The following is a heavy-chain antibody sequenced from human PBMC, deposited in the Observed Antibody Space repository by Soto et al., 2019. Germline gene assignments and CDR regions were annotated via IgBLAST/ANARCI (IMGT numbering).Heavy chain of an antibody. CDR2: ISSSSSTI. CDR3: ARDRPIVVVVAATGVFDY. V-gene: IGHV3-48*02. J-gene: IGHJ4*02. CDR1: GFTFSSYS. Sequence: ESGGGLVQPGGSLRLSCAASGFTFSSYSMNWVRQAPGKGLEWVSYISSSSSTIYYADSVKGRFTISRDNAKNSLYLQMNSLRDEDTAVYYCARDRPIVVVVAATGVFDYWGQGTLVTVSS. D-gene: IGHD2-15*01.